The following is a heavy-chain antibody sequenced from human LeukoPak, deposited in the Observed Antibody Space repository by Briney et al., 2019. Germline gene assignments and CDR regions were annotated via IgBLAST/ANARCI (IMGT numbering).Heavy chain of an antibody. Sequence: SETLSLTCTVSGGSISSSGYYWGWIRQPPGKGLEWIASIYYSGSTYYNPSLKSRVTISVDTSKNHLSLKLSSLTAADTAVYYCARHEYSGSYYGLSWFDPWGQGTLVTVSS. CDR2: IYYSGST. CDR3: ARHEYSGSYYGLSWFDP. D-gene: IGHD1-26*01. J-gene: IGHJ5*02. CDR1: GGSISSSGYY. V-gene: IGHV4-39*01.